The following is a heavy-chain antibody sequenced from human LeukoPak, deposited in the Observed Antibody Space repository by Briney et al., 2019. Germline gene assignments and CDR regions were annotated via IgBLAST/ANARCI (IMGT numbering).Heavy chain of an antibody. CDR2: ISWNSVTM. J-gene: IGHJ6*02. CDR3: AKDVMTASYGMDV. Sequence: QSGGSLRLSCAASGFTFDDYAMHWVRRAPGKGLEWVSGISWNSVTMGYAGSVKGRFTISRDNAKNSLYLQMNSLRTEDTALYYCAKDVMTASYGMDVWGQGTTVTVSS. D-gene: IGHD2-8*01. CDR1: GFTFDDYA. V-gene: IGHV3-9*01.